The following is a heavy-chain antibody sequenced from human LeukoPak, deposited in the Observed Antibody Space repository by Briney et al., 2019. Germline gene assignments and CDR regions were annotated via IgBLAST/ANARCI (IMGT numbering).Heavy chain of an antibody. CDR2: TRSGGSIT. D-gene: IGHD4/OR15-4a*01. J-gene: IGHJ4*02. V-gene: IGHV3-48*02. CDR1: GFTLSIFN. Sequence: VGSLRLSCAVSGFTLSIFNMNWVRQAPGKGLEWVSFTRSGGSITYYADSVRGRFTDTRDDPRNTLYRQMNSLRDEDTAVYYGAREQDYGSTLGHWGQGTLATVSS. CDR3: AREQDYGSTLGH.